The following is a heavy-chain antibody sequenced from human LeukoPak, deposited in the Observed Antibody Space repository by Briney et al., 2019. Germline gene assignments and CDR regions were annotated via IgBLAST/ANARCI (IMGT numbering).Heavy chain of an antibody. D-gene: IGHD6-13*01. CDR3: ARHFWTAAATDY. Sequence: GSLRLSCAASGFTFSSYWMSWVRQAPGKGLEWIGSIYYSGSTYYNPSLKSRVTISVDTSKNQFSLKLSSVTAADTAVYYCARHFWTAAATDYWGQGTLVTVSS. V-gene: IGHV4-39*01. CDR2: IYYSGST. CDR1: GFTFSSYW. J-gene: IGHJ4*02.